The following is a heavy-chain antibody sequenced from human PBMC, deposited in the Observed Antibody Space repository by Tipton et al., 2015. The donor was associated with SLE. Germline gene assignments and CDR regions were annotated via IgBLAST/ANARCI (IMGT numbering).Heavy chain of an antibody. J-gene: IGHJ3*02. CDR1: GASISSSTYY. CDR3: ARGSDRSGYFGAFDI. Sequence: TLSLTCPVSGASISSSTYYWAWIRQSPVKGLEWIGSIYYGRTTYRNPSLMSRVTISVDTSKNQLSLKVTSVSAADTAVYYCARGSDRSGYFGAFDIWAQGTMVTVSS. CDR2: IYYGRTT. V-gene: IGHV4-39*07. D-gene: IGHD3-22*01.